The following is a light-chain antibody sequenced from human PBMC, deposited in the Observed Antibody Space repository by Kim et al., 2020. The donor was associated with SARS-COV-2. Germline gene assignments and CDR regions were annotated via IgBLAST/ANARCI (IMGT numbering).Light chain of an antibody. J-gene: IGLJ1*01. CDR2: FDS. Sequence: SYELTQPPSVSVAPGKTARITCGGNNIGDKGVHWYQQKSGQAPVLVISFDSDRPSGIPERFSGSNSGDTATLTISRVEAEDEADYYCQVCDDSGDHYVFGTGTKVTVL. CDR3: QVCDDSGDHYV. V-gene: IGLV3-21*04. CDR1: NIGDKG.